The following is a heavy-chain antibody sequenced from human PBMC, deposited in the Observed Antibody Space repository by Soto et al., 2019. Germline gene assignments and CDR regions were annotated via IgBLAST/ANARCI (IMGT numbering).Heavy chain of an antibody. V-gene: IGHV4-30-4*01. Sequence: PSETLSLTCTVSGGSISRGDYYWSWIRQPPGKGLEWIGYIYYSGSTYYNPSLKSRVTISVDTSKNQFSLKLSSVTAADTAVYYGPSTIETRRAYCGQRTLVTVAS. CDR2: IYYSGST. CDR3: PSTIETRRAY. J-gene: IGHJ4*02. CDR1: GGSISRGDYY.